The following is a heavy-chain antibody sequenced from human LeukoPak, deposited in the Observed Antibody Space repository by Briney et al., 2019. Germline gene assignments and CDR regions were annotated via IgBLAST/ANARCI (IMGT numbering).Heavy chain of an antibody. CDR3: AKRGVVIRVILVGFHKQAYYFDS. J-gene: IGHJ4*02. CDR1: GITLSNYG. D-gene: IGHD3-22*01. Sequence: GGSLRLSCAVSGITLSNYGMSWVRQAPGKGLEWVAGISDSGGSTAYADSVKGRFTISRDNPKNTLFLQMNSLRVEDTAVYFCAKRGVVIRVILVGFHKQAYYFDSWGQGALVTVSS. V-gene: IGHV3-23*01. CDR2: ISDSGGST.